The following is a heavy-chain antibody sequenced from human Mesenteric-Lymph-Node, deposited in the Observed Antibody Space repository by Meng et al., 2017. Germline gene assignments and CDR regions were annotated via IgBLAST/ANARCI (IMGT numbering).Heavy chain of an antibody. CDR2: ISGSGGST. Sequence: GESLKISCAASGFTFSSYSMNWVRQAPGKGLEWVSAISGSGGSTYYADSVKGRFTISRDNSKNTLYLQMNSLRAEDTAVYYCAKDFPFTGYYYGMDVWGQGTTVTVSS. CDR3: AKDFPFTGYYYGMDV. D-gene: IGHD2/OR15-2a*01. CDR1: GFTFSSYS. J-gene: IGHJ6*02. V-gene: IGHV3-23*01.